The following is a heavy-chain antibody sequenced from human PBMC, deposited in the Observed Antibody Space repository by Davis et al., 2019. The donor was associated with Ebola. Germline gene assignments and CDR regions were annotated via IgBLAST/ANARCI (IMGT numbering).Heavy chain of an antibody. D-gene: IGHD1-26*01. CDR1: GFTFSAYY. CDR3: ARVYSGSYDP. CDR2: ISSSSSYT. Sequence: PGGSLRLSCAASGFTFSAYYMSWIRQAPGQGLEWVSYISSSSSYTNYADSVKGRFTISRDNGKNSLYLQMNSLRAEDTAVYYCARVYSGSYDPWGQGTLVTVSS. J-gene: IGHJ5*02. V-gene: IGHV3-11*06.